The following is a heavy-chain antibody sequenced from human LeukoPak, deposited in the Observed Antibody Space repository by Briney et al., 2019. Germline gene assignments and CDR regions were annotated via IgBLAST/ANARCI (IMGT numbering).Heavy chain of an antibody. CDR1: GITFSSYS. Sequence: GGSLRLSCVASGITFSSYSMNWVRQAPGKGLEWVSYISSFSGTINYADSVKGRFTISRDNAKNSLYLQMDSLRAEDTAVYYCARDQGGVGYWGQGTLVTVSS. D-gene: IGHD3-16*01. CDR3: ARDQGGVGY. V-gene: IGHV3-48*01. CDR2: ISSFSGTI. J-gene: IGHJ4*02.